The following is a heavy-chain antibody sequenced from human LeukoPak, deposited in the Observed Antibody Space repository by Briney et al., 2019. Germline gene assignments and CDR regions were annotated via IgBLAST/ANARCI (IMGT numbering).Heavy chain of an antibody. CDR2: ISSDGSKN. J-gene: IGHJ3*02. CDR1: GFTFTNYA. CDR3: ARDRDTAMVHAAFDI. Sequence: PGGSLRLSCAASGFTFTNYAMHWVRQTPGKGLEWVALISSDGSKNIYADPVKGRFTVSRDNSKNTLYLQMNSLRAEDTAVYYCARDRDTAMVHAAFDIWGQGTMVTVSS. D-gene: IGHD5-18*01. V-gene: IGHV3-30*03.